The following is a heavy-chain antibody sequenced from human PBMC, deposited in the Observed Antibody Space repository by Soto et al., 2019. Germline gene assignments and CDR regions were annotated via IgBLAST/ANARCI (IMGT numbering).Heavy chain of an antibody. CDR1: GGTFSSYA. CDR3: ARDHYYGSGSYNYFDY. J-gene: IGHJ4*02. CDR2: INTIFGTT. Sequence: GASVKVSCKASGGTFSSYAISWVRQAPGQGLEWMGGINTIFGTTNYSEKFQGRVTLTRDTSASTAYMELSSLRSEDTAVYYCARDHYYGSGSYNYFDYWGQGTQVTVSS. V-gene: IGHV1-69*05. D-gene: IGHD3-10*01.